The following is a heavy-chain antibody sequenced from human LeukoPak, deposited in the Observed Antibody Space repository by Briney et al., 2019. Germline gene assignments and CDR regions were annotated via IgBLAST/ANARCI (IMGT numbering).Heavy chain of an antibody. CDR1: GFTFSSYA. Sequence: GGSLRLSCAASGFTFSSYAMSWVRQAPGKGLEWVSAISGSGDKTYYIDSVKGRFTISKDKSKNTLDLQMNSLRAEDTAVYYCAKDLGVGGGSVFDIWGQGTMVTVSS. D-gene: IGHD1-26*01. CDR2: ISGSGDKT. V-gene: IGHV3-23*01. J-gene: IGHJ3*02. CDR3: AKDLGVGGGSVFDI.